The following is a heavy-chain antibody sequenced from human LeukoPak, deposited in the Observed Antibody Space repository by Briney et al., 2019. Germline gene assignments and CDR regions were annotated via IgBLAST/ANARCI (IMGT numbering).Heavy chain of an antibody. V-gene: IGHV4-34*01. J-gene: IGHJ5*02. CDR2: INQSRST. Sequence: SETLSLTCAVYGGSFSGYYWSWIRQPPGQGLEWIGEINQSRSTNYNPSLKSRVTISVDTSKNQFSLKLSSVTAADTAVYYCARGRFEYIVVVVAATNWFDPWGQGTLVTVSS. CDR1: GGSFSGYY. CDR3: ARGRFEYIVVVVAATNWFDP. D-gene: IGHD2-15*01.